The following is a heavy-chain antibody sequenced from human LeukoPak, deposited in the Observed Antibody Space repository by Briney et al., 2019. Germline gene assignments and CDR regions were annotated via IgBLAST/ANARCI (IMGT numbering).Heavy chain of an antibody. CDR1: GGSFSGYY. CDR2: INHSGST. V-gene: IGHV4-34*01. D-gene: IGHD3-16*02. J-gene: IGHJ4*02. CDR3: ARGRYHDYVWGSYRNPPLDY. Sequence: SETLSLTCAVYGGSFSGYYWSWIRQPPGKGLEWIGEINHSGSTNYNPSLKSRVTISVDTSKNQFSLKLSSVTAADTAVYYCARGRYHDYVWGSYRNPPLDYWGQGTLVTVSS.